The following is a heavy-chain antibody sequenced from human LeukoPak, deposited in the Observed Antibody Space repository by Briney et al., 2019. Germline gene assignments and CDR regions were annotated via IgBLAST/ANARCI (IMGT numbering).Heavy chain of an antibody. V-gene: IGHV3-30*18. CDR1: GFTFSSYG. Sequence: GGSLRLSCAASGFTFSSYGMHWVRQAPGKGLEWVAVISYGGSNKYYADSVKGRFTISRDNSKNTLYLQMNSLRAEDTAVYYCAKEIEYSSSSAYYYGMDVWGQGTTVTVSS. CDR2: ISYGGSNK. J-gene: IGHJ6*02. CDR3: AKEIEYSSSSAYYYGMDV. D-gene: IGHD6-6*01.